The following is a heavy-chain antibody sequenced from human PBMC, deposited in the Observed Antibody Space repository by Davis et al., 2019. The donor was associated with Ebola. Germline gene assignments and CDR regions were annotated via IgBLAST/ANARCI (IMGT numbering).Heavy chain of an antibody. CDR2: INHSGST. CDR3: ARGLNYYGSGSYRY. D-gene: IGHD3-10*01. CDR1: GGSFSGYY. J-gene: IGHJ4*02. V-gene: IGHV4-34*01. Sequence: PGGSLRLSCAVYGGSFSGYYWSWIRQPPGKGLEWIGEINHSGSTNYNPSLKSRVTISVDTSKNQFPLKLSSVTAADTAVYYCARGLNYYGSGSYRYWGQGTLVTVSS.